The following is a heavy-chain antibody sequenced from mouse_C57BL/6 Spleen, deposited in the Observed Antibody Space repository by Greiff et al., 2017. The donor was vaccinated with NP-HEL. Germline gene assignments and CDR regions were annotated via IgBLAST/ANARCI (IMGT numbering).Heavy chain of an antibody. Sequence: EVMLVESGGDLVKPGGSLKLSCAASGFTFSSYGMSWVRQTPDKRLEWVATISSGGSYTYYPDSVKGRFTISRDNAKNTLYLQMSSLKSEDTAMYYCAREAYYYGSRGPTPSYFDYWGQGTTLTVSS. V-gene: IGHV5-6*01. J-gene: IGHJ2*01. CDR2: ISSGGSYT. CDR1: GFTFSSYG. D-gene: IGHD1-1*01. CDR3: AREAYYYGSRGPTPSYFDY.